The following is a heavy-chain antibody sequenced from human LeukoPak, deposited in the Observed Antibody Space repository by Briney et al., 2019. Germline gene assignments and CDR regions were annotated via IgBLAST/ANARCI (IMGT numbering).Heavy chain of an antibody. J-gene: IGHJ4*02. Sequence: GGSLRLSCAASGFIFSSYGMHWVRQPPGKGLEWVAFIRSDGSDTYSAASVKGRFTISGDNSKNTLWLQMNSLRAEDTAVYYCAKHDSSSDFWGQGTLVTVSS. CDR3: AKHDSSSDF. CDR1: GFIFSSYG. D-gene: IGHD3-22*01. V-gene: IGHV3-30*02. CDR2: IRSDGSDT.